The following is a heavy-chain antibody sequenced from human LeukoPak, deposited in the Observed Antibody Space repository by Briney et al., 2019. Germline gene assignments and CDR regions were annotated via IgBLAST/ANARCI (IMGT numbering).Heavy chain of an antibody. J-gene: IGHJ4*02. CDR1: GGTFSSYA. Sequence: ASVKVSCKASGGTFSSYAISWVRQAPGQGLEWMGRIIPILGIANYAQKFQGRVTITADNSTSTAYMELSSLRSEDPAVYYCARDSSSKGPGYWGQGTLVTVSS. D-gene: IGHD6-13*01. CDR3: ARDSSSKGPGY. V-gene: IGHV1-69*04. CDR2: IIPILGIA.